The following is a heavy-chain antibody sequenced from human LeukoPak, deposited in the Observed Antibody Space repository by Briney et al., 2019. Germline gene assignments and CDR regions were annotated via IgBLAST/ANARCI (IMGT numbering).Heavy chain of an antibody. V-gene: IGHV3-23*01. CDR2: SYSGANS. CDR1: GFTFSGSA. J-gene: IGHJ3*01. Sequence: AGGSLRLSCAASGFTFSGSAMSWVCQAPGEGLEWVSLSYSGANSYYTDSVRGRFTISRDNSKDTLFQQMNSLRAEDTAIYYCARDMQLSTWGLGTMVTVSS. D-gene: IGHD3-16*02. CDR3: ARDMQLST.